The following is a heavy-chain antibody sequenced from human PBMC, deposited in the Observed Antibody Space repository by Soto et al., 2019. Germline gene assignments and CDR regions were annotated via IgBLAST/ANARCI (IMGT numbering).Heavy chain of an antibody. Sequence: LRPFCASSGILSSSYVALQVIQASGKGLEWVAVISYDGSNKYYADSVKGRFTISRDNSKHTLYLQMNSLRPEDTAVYYCAKDLEGYCTTTSCYTYFGLDVWGQGT. D-gene: IGHD2-2*01. CDR3: AKDLEGYCTTTSCYTYFGLDV. V-gene: IGHV3-30*18. J-gene: IGHJ6*02. CDR1: GILSSSYV. CDR2: ISYDGSNK.